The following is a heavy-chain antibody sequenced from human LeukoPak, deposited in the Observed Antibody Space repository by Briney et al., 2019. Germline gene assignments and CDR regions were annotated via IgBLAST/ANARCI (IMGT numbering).Heavy chain of an antibody. CDR1: GFTFSSYA. J-gene: IGHJ4*02. CDR3: ARGALAGSFDY. Sequence: GGSLRLSCAASGFTFSSYAMNWVRQAPGKGLEWVSCISTGSSHIYYADSMKGRFTISRDNAKNSLYLQMNSLRAEDTAVYYCARGALAGSFDYWGQGTLVTVSS. CDR2: ISTGSSHI. V-gene: IGHV3-21*01. D-gene: IGHD6-19*01.